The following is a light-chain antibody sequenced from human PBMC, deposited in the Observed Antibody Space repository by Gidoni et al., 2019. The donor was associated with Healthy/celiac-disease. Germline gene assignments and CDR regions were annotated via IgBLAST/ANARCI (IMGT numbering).Light chain of an antibody. CDR1: QSVSSY. J-gene: IGKJ4*01. CDR3: QQRSNWPPLT. V-gene: IGKV3-11*01. Sequence: EIVFTQSPATLSLSPGERATLSCRASQSVSSYLAWYQQKPGQAPRLLIYDASNRATGIPARFSGSGSGTDFTLTISSLETEDFAVYYCQQRSNWPPLTFGGGIKVEIK. CDR2: DAS.